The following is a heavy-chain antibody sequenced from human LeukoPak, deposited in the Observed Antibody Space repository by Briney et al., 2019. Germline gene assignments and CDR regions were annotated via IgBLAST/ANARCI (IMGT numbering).Heavy chain of an antibody. CDR2: MYYSGST. V-gene: IGHV4-59*01. CDR3: ARNLWGYSGTDVGY. CDR1: GGSISFYY. Sequence: SETLSLTCSVSGGSISFYYRSWIRQPPGKGLEWIGYMYYSGSTKYNPSLKSRVTISVDTSKNQFSLKLNSVTAADTAVYYCARNLWGYSGTDVGYWGQGTLLTVSS. D-gene: IGHD5-12*01. J-gene: IGHJ4*02.